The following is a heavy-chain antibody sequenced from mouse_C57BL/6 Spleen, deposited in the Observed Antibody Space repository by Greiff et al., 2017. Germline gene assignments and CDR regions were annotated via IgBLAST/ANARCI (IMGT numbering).Heavy chain of an antibody. CDR1: GYTFTSYW. CDR3: ARGGDSSGFDY. V-gene: IGHV1-59*01. D-gene: IGHD3-2*02. J-gene: IGHJ2*01. CDR2: IDPSDSYT. Sequence: VKLQQPGAELVRPGTSVKLSCKASGYTFTSYWMHWVKQRPGQGLEWIGVIDPSDSYTNYNQKFKGKATLTVDTSSSTAYMQLSSLTSEDSAVYDCARGGDSSGFDYWGQGTTLTVSS.